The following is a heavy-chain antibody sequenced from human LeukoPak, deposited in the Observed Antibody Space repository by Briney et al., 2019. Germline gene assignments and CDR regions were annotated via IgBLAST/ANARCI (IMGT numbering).Heavy chain of an antibody. CDR3: ARDPSVAGRYYFDY. V-gene: IGHV3-33*08. Sequence: GGSLRLSCAASGFTFSSYGMHWVRQAPGKGLEWVAVIWYDGSNKYYADSVKGRFTISRDNSKNTLYLQMNSLRAKDTAVYYCARDPSVAGRYYFDYWGQGTLVTVSS. CDR2: IWYDGSNK. D-gene: IGHD6-19*01. J-gene: IGHJ4*02. CDR1: GFTFSSYG.